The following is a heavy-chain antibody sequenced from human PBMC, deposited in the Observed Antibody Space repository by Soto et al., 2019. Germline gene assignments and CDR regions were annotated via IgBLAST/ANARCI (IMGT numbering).Heavy chain of an antibody. J-gene: IGHJ4*02. CDR2: MSSGSSYI. V-gene: IGHV3-21*01. CDR1: ACTFGGFF. CDR3: ASDGHIEARPEDFDY. D-gene: IGHD2-21*01. Sequence: SSACTFGGFFGSRLVPANGNGLVWGSSMSSGSSYIYYADSVKGRVTSSRDNAKNSLYLQMNSLRAEDTAVYYVASDGHIEARPEDFDYRAQGTGVNVHS.